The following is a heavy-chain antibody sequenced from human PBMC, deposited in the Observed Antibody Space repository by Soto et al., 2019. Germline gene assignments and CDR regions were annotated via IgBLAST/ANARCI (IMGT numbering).Heavy chain of an antibody. J-gene: IGHJ4*02. CDR3: ARDAGGQGEY. CDR1: SASFTVYY. Sequence: QVQLQESGPGLVKPSETLSLTCTVSSASFTVYYWSWIRQPPGKGLEWIGYIYYSGRTSYNPSLTSRVTLSADTSKNRFSLKLRSVTAADTAVYYCARDAGGQGEYWGQGVLVTVSS. D-gene: IGHD2-15*01. CDR2: IYYSGRT. V-gene: IGHV4-59*13.